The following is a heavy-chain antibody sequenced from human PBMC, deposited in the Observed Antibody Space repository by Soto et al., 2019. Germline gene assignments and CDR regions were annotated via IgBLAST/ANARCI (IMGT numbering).Heavy chain of an antibody. J-gene: IGHJ5*02. Sequence: GGFLRLSCAASGFTFSSYALGWVRQAPGKGLEWVSAISGSGGSTYYADSVKGRFTISRDNSRNTLYLQVNSLRAEDTAIYYCAKAYCTSTNCYRGGFDPWGQGTLVTVSS. CDR3: AKAYCTSTNCYRGGFDP. D-gene: IGHD2-2*01. CDR1: GFTFSSYA. V-gene: IGHV3-23*01. CDR2: ISGSGGST.